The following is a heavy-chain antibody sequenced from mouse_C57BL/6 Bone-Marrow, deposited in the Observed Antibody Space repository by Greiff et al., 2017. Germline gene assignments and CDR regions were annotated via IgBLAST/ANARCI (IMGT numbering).Heavy chain of an antibody. D-gene: IGHD1-1*02. CDR3: ARHDYGQGYFDV. V-gene: IGHV5-15*04. CDR2: ISNLAYSI. Sequence: GQGVESGGGLVQPGGSLKLSCAASGFTFSDYGMAWVRQAPRKGPEWVAFISNLAYSIYYADTVTGRFTISRENAKNTLYLEMSSLRSEDTAMYYCARHDYGQGYFDVWGTGTTVTVSS. J-gene: IGHJ1*03. CDR1: GFTFSDYG.